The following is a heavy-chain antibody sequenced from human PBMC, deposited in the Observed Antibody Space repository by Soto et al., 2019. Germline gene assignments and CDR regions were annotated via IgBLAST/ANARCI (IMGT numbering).Heavy chain of an antibody. CDR1: GYSFASYW. CDR2: IYPGDSDA. D-gene: IGHD3-16*01. J-gene: IGHJ3*01. CDR3: ARPSIIPTSWGAFDL. Sequence: PGESLKISCKGSGYSFASYWIGWVRQMPGKGLEWMGIIYPGDSDARYSPSFQGQVTISADKSISTTYLQWSSLKASDTAMYYCARPSIIPTSWGAFDLWGQGTMVTVSS. V-gene: IGHV5-51*01.